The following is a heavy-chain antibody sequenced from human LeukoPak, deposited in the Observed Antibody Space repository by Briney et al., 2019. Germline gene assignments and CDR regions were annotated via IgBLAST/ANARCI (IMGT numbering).Heavy chain of an antibody. J-gene: IGHJ4*02. CDR2: FDPEDGET. CDR3: ATTGGSGPVGDYFDY. Sequence: ASVKLSCKVSGYTLTELSMHWVRQAPGKGLEWMRGFDPEDGETIYAQKFQGRVTMTEDTSTDTAYMELSSLRSEDTAVYYCATTGGSGPVGDYFDYWGQGTLVTVSS. CDR1: GYTLTELS. V-gene: IGHV1-24*01. D-gene: IGHD3-16*01.